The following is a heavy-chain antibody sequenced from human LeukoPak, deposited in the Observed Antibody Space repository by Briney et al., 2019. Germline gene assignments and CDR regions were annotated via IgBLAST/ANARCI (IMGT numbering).Heavy chain of an antibody. V-gene: IGHV1-69*04. CDR2: IIPILGIA. Sequence: SVKVSCKASGGTFSSYAISWVRQAPGQGLEWMGRIIPILGIANYAQKFQGRVTITADKSTSTAYMELSSLRSEDTAVYYCATFYDILTGYHIDYWGQGTLVTVSS. CDR1: GGTFSSYA. J-gene: IGHJ4*02. D-gene: IGHD3-9*01. CDR3: ATFYDILTGYHIDY.